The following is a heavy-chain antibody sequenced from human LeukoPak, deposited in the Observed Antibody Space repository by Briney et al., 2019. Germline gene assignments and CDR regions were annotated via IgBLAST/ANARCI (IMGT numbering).Heavy chain of an antibody. CDR3: ARDRIQLWSSYYYYYYMDV. J-gene: IGHJ6*03. CDR2: IKQDGSEK. D-gene: IGHD5-18*01. V-gene: IGHV3-7*01. Sequence: QPGGSLRLSCAASGFTFSSYWMSWVRQAPGKGLEWVANIKQDGSEKYYVDSVKGRFTISRDNAKNSLYLQMNSLRAEDTAVYYCARDRIQLWSSYYYYYYMDVWGKGATVTVSS. CDR1: GFTFSSYW.